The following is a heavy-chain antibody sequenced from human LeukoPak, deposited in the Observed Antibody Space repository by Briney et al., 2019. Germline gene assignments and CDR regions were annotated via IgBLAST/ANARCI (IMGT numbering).Heavy chain of an antibody. V-gene: IGHV3-30*04. CDR3: ARGRLWFGELFGY. Sequence: PGRSLRLSCAASGFTFSSYAMHWVRQAPGKGLEWVAVISYDGSNKYYADSVKGRFTISRDNAKNSLYLQMNSLRAEDTAVYYCARGRLWFGELFGYWGQGTLVTVSS. CDR1: GFTFSSYA. CDR2: ISYDGSNK. D-gene: IGHD3-10*01. J-gene: IGHJ4*02.